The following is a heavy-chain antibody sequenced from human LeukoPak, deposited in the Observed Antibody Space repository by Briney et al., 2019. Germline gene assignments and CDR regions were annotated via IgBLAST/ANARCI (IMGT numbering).Heavy chain of an antibody. Sequence: PSETLSLTCTVSGGSLRGDNYSWTWIRQPPGRGLEWIGNIHHSGSTNYNPSLKSRDTISVDTSKNQFSLRLSSVTAADTAMYYCALNGDSWGQGNLVTVSS. V-gene: IGHV4-61*01. CDR3: ALNGDS. CDR2: IHHSGST. J-gene: IGHJ4*02. D-gene: IGHD2-8*01. CDR1: GGSLRGDNYS.